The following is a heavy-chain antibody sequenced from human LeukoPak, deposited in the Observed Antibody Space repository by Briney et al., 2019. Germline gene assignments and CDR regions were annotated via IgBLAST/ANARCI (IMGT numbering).Heavy chain of an antibody. Sequence: PGGSLRLSCAASRFTFSCYAMSWVRQAPGKGLEWVSVMYSGGSTYYADSVKGRVAISRDNSQNTVFLQMNSVRVKDTAVYYCARSYSNHLFGMDVWGQGTAVTVSS. J-gene: IGHJ6*02. D-gene: IGHD4-11*01. V-gene: IGHV3-66*01. CDR3: ARSYSNHLFGMDV. CDR2: MYSGGST. CDR1: RFTFSCYA.